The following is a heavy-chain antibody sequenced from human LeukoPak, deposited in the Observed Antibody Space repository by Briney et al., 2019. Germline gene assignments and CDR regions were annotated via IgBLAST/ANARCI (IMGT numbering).Heavy chain of an antibody. J-gene: IGHJ4*02. D-gene: IGHD4-17*01. V-gene: IGHV1-2*02. CDR2: IYPNSGGT. Sequence: ASVKVSCKASGYTFSGHYMHWVRQAPGQGLEWMGWIYPNSGGTNYAQKFQGRVTMTRDTSISTAYMELRRLKSDDTAMYYCARVVGFGDYPFDYWGQGTHVTVSS. CDR3: ARVVGFGDYPFDY. CDR1: GYTFSGHY.